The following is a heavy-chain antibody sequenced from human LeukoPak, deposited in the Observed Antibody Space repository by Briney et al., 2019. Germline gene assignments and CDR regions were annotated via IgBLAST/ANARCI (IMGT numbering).Heavy chain of an antibody. CDR1: GFTFSSYA. J-gene: IGHJ4*02. Sequence: SGGSLRLSCAASGFTFSSYAMSWVRQAPGKGLEWVSAISGSGGSTYYADSVKGRFTISRDNSKNTLYLQMNSLRAEDTAVYYCAKEAAFGYSSSWYCYDYWGQGTLVTVSS. V-gene: IGHV3-23*01. CDR2: ISGSGGST. CDR3: AKEAAFGYSSSWYCYDY. D-gene: IGHD6-13*01.